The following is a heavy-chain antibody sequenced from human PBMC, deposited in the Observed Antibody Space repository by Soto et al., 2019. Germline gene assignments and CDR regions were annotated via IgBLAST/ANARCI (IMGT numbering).Heavy chain of an antibody. Sequence: EASVKVSCKASGYTFTSYGISWVRQAPGQALEWMGWISAYNGNTNYAQKLQGRVTMTTDTSTSTAYMELMSLRSDDTAVYYCATSSTGYSSSWSADNWFDPWGQGTLVTVSS. CDR1: GYTFTSYG. CDR3: ATSSTGYSSSWSADNWFDP. CDR2: ISAYNGNT. J-gene: IGHJ5*02. D-gene: IGHD6-13*01. V-gene: IGHV1-18*01.